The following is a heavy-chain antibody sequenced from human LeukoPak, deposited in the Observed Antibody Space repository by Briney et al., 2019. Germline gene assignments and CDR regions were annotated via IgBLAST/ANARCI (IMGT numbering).Heavy chain of an antibody. CDR3: ARDRGYSYTDY. D-gene: IGHD5-18*01. V-gene: IGHV4-59*01. J-gene: IGHJ4*02. CDR1: SVSISSYY. Sequence: PSETLSLTCTVSSVSISSYYWSWLRQPPGKGLEWIGYIYYSGSTNYNPSLKSRVTISVDTSKNQFSLKLSSVTTADTAVYYCARDRGYSYTDYWGQGTLVTGSS. CDR2: IYYSGST.